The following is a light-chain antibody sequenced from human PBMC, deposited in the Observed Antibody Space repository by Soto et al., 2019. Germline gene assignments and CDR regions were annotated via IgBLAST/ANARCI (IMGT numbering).Light chain of an antibody. CDR1: RASIGSNT. V-gene: IGLV1-44*01. CDR3: SSYAGSNNLV. Sequence: QSVLTQPPSASGTPGQRVTISCSGSRASIGSNTVTWYQHLPGAAPKLLVYNNNQRPSGVPDRFSGSKSGNTASLTVSGLQAEDEADYYCSSYAGSNNLVFGGGTKLTVL. J-gene: IGLJ2*01. CDR2: NNN.